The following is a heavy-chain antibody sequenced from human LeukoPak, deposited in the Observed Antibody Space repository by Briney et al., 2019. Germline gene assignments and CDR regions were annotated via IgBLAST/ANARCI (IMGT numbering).Heavy chain of an antibody. D-gene: IGHD3-10*01. CDR2: ISSSSSYI. J-gene: IGHJ4*02. V-gene: IGHV3-21*01. CDR1: GVTFSSYA. Sequence: PGGSLRLSCAASGVTFSSYAMNWIRQAPGKGLEWVSSISSSSSYIYYAHSVKGRFTISIDNAKNSLYLQMNSVRAEDTAVYYCARERNYYGSGSPLDYWGQGTLVTVSS. CDR3: ARERNYYGSGSPLDY.